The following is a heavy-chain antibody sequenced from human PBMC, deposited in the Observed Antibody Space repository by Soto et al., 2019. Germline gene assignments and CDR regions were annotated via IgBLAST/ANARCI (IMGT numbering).Heavy chain of an antibody. J-gene: IGHJ4*02. CDR3: AKGRRYSYGYPFDY. D-gene: IGHD5-18*01. CDR1: GCTVSSYG. V-gene: IGHV3-30*18. Sequence: GGSHRISSAAPGCTVSSYGMYWVHQTPRKGLEWVAVISHDGSNKYYADSVKGRFTISRDNSKNTLYLQMNSLRAEDTAVYYCAKGRRYSYGYPFDYWGQRFRVTV. CDR2: ISHDGSNK.